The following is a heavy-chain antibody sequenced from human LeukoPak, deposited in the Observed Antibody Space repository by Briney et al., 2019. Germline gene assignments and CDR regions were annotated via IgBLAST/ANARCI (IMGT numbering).Heavy chain of an antibody. V-gene: IGHV3-23*01. CDR1: EFSFGSYA. J-gene: IGHJ6*03. D-gene: IGHD1-26*01. CDR3: AKGGGSYFRRVTYYYYYMDV. Sequence: GGSLRLSCAASEFSFGSYAMSWVRQAPGKGLQWVSCISGSGDSTYYADSVNGRFTISRNNSKNTLYLQMISLRAEDTAVYYCAKGGGSYFRRVTYYYYYMDVWGKGTTVTVSS. CDR2: ISGSGDST.